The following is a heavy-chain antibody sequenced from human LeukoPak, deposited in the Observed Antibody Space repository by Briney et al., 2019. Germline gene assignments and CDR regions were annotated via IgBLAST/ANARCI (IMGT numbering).Heavy chain of an antibody. CDR2: ISGSGGST. D-gene: IGHD1-1*01. CDR3: AKSEGGIYFYY. V-gene: IGHV3-23*01. CDR1: GFTFSSYA. Sequence: GGSLRLSCAASGFTFSSYAMGWVRQAPGKGLEWVSTISGSGGSTYYADSVKGRFTISRDDSKNTLYLQMNSLRAEDTAVYYCAKSEGGIYFYYWGQGTLVTVSS. J-gene: IGHJ4*02.